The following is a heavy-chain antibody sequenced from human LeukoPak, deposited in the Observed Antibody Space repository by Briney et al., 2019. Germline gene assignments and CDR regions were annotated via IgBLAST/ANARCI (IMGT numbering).Heavy chain of an antibody. CDR3: ARETVVAPAALFDP. J-gene: IGHJ5*02. CDR1: GYTFTSYD. V-gene: IGHV1-8*01. CDR2: MNPNSGNT. D-gene: IGHD2-2*01. Sequence: ASVKVSCKASGYTFTSYDINWVRQATGQGLEWMGWMNPNSGNTGYAQKFQGRVTMTRNTSISTAYMELSSLRSEDTAVYYCARETVVAPAALFDPWGQGTLVTVSS.